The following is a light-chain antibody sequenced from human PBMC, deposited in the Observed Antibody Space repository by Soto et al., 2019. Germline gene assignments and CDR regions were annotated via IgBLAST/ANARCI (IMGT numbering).Light chain of an antibody. CDR2: GAS. J-gene: IGKJ1*01. Sequence: EIVMTQSPATLSVSPGERGTLSCRASQSVSSNLAWYQQKPGQAPRLLIYGASTRATGIPARFSGSRSGTEFTFTISSLESEDFAVYYCQQYNNWPWTFGQGTKVEIK. CDR3: QQYNNWPWT. V-gene: IGKV3-15*01. CDR1: QSVSSN.